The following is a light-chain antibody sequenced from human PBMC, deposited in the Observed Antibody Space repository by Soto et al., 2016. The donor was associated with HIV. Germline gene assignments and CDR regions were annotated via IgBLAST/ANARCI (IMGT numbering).Light chain of an antibody. CDR1: HDITNH. CDR2: AVS. V-gene: IGKV1-33*01. Sequence: DIQMTQSPPSLSASVGDRITITCQASHDITNHLDWYQQKPGKAPKLLIYAVSHLETGVSSRFSGGGYGTHFTFTISSLQPEDVATYFCQQYNVLPYAFGPGTKVEIK. CDR3: QQYNVLPYA. J-gene: IGKJ3*01.